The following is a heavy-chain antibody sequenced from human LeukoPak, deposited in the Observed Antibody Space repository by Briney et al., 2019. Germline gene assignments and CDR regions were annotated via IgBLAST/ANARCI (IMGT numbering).Heavy chain of an antibody. CDR2: IYSGGGT. CDR3: ARDSPYDSSGYYVA. V-gene: IGHV3-53*04. CDR1: GFTVSSNY. J-gene: IGHJ3*01. D-gene: IGHD3-22*01. Sequence: PGGSLRLSCAASGFTVSSNYMSWVRQAPGKGLEWVSVIYSGGGTYYADSVKGRFTISRHNSKNTLYLQMNSLRAEDTAVYYCARDSPYDSSGYYVAWGQGTMVTVSS.